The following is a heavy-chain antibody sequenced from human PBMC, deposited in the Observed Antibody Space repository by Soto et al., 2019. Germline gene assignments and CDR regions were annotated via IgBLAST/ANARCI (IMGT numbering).Heavy chain of an antibody. CDR3: AKWADCAXDCYQRYDSSGYYYFDY. V-gene: IGHV3-23*01. CDR1: GFTFRSYA. J-gene: IGHJ4*02. Sequence: LRLSCAASGFTFRSYAISWVRQAPGKGLECVSATGGGGDPTYYADSVKGRFTISRDNSKNTLYLQMDSLRDEDTGVYYCAKWADCAXDCYQRYDSSGYYYFDYWGPGTQVTVSS. CDR2: TGGGGDPT. D-gene: IGHD3-22*01.